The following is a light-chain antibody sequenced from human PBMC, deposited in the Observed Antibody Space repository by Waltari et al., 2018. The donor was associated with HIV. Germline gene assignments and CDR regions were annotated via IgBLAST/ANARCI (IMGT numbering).Light chain of an antibody. V-gene: IGLV2-14*01. J-gene: IGLJ1*01. CDR3: SSYTSRAVSTYV. Sequence: QSALTQPASVSGSPGQSITISCIGTSSDVGDYNYVSWYQQHPGKAPKVMIYEVRNRPSGISGRFSGSKSGNTASLTISGLQAEDEADYYCSSYTSRAVSTYVFGTGTKVTVL. CDR2: EVR. CDR1: SSDVGDYNY.